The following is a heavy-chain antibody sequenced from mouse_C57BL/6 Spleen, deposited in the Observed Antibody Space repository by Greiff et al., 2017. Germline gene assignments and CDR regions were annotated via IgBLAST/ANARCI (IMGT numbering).Heavy chain of an antibody. CDR2: ISYDGSN. V-gene: IGHV3-6*01. Sequence: EVKLMESGPGLVKPSQSLSLTCSVTGYSITSGYYWNWIRQFPGNKLEWMGYISYDGSNNYNTSLKNRISITRDTSKNQFFLKLNSVTTEDTATYYCARDNWDGYFDVWGTGTTVTVSS. D-gene: IGHD4-1*01. CDR3: ARDNWDGYFDV. J-gene: IGHJ1*03. CDR1: GYSITSGYY.